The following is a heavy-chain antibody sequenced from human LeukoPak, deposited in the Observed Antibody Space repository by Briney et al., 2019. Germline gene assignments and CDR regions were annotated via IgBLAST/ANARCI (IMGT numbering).Heavy chain of an antibody. Sequence: SETLSLTCAVSGGSISSGSYYWGWVRQPPGKGLEYIGTIFYSGSTYYNPSLKSQVTMSVDTSKNHFSLKLSSVTAADTAVFYCARLTFFTYYYDSSDYKGFYFDYWGQGSLVTVSS. D-gene: IGHD3-22*01. CDR2: IFYSGST. CDR1: GGSISSGSYY. J-gene: IGHJ4*02. V-gene: IGHV4-39*02. CDR3: ARLTFFTYYYDSSDYKGFYFDY.